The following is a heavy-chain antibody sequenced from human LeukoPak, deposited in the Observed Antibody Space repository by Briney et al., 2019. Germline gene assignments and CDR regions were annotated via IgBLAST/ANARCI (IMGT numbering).Heavy chain of an antibody. Sequence: PSETLSLTCTVSGGSISSYYWSWIRQPPGKGLEWIGYIYYSGSANYNPPLKSRVTISVDTSKNQFSLKLSSVTAADTAVYYCARHPPVRGVHNWFDPWGQGTLVTVSS. D-gene: IGHD3-10*01. V-gene: IGHV4-59*08. J-gene: IGHJ5*02. CDR3: ARHPPVRGVHNWFDP. CDR1: GGSISSYY. CDR2: IYYSGSA.